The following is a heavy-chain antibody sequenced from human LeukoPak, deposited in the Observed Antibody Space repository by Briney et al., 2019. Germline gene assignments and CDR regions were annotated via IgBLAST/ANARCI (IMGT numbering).Heavy chain of an antibody. D-gene: IGHD7-27*01. CDR2: INHSGST. Sequence: PSETLSLTCAVYGGSFSGYYWSWIRQPSGKGLEWIGEINHSGSTNYNPSLKSRVTISVDTSKNQFSLKLSSVTAADTAVYYCARDSPLGAFDIWGQGTMVTVSS. CDR3: ARDSPLGAFDI. CDR1: GGSFSGYY. V-gene: IGHV4-34*01. J-gene: IGHJ3*02.